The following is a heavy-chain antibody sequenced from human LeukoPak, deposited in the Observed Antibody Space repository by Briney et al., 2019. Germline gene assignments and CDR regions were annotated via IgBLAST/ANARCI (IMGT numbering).Heavy chain of an antibody. V-gene: IGHV3-15*01. CDR3: TTDPVGIYDADY. CDR2: IKSKVRGGTS. D-gene: IGHD3-10*01. J-gene: IGHJ4*02. CDR1: GMTFTNAW. Sequence: GGSLRLSCSVSGMTFTNAWMTWVRQAPGKGLEWVARIKSKVRGGTSDCAAPVKGRFTISRDDSEKKLYLQMNNLKSEDTALYYCTTDPVGIYDADYWGQGTLVTVSS.